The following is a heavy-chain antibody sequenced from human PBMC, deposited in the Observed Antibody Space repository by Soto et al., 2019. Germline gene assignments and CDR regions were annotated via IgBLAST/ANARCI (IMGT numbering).Heavy chain of an antibody. V-gene: IGHV4-31*03. Sequence: SETLSLTCTVSGGSISSGGYYWSWIRQHPGKGLEWIGYIYYSGSTYYNPFLKSRVTISVDTSKNQFSLKLSSVTAADTAVYYCAREEAPQWFTKGYYGMDVWGQGTTVTVSS. J-gene: IGHJ6*02. CDR3: AREEAPQWFTKGYYGMDV. CDR1: GGSISSGGYY. D-gene: IGHD2-8*01. CDR2: IYYSGST.